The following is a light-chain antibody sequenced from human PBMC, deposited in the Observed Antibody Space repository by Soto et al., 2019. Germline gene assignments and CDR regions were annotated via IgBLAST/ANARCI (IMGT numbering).Light chain of an antibody. CDR2: TTS. CDR1: QSISYD. Sequence: DIQMTQSPSSLSASVGDRGTITCRASQSISYDLNWYQQKPGRAPRLLIYTTSSLQSGVPSKFSGSASGTDFTLTISSLQPEDFATYYCQQSYTTPWTFGQGTKVEIK. CDR3: QQSYTTPWT. J-gene: IGKJ1*01. V-gene: IGKV1-39*01.